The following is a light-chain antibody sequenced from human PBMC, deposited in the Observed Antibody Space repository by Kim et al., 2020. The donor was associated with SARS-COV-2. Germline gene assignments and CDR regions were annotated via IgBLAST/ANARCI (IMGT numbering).Light chain of an antibody. CDR2: EAS. J-gene: IGKJ5*01. CDR1: QSIQNY. V-gene: IGKV3-11*01. Sequence: EIVLTQSPATLSLSPGEGATLSCRASQSIQNYLAWYQQKPGQAPRLLIYEASTRATGIPARFSGSGSGTDFTLTISSLEPEDFAVYYCQQRSSWPRITFGQGTRLEIK. CDR3: QQRSSWPRIT.